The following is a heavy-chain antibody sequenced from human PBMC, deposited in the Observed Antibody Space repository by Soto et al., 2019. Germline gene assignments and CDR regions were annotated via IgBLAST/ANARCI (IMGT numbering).Heavy chain of an antibody. CDR3: ARWSGYADA. V-gene: IGHV3-23*01. J-gene: IGHJ4*02. CDR1: GFSFSTYS. D-gene: IGHD4-17*01. Sequence: GGSLRLSCAASGFSFSTYSMAWVRQAAGKGPQWVSGLSGGGANTFYIDSVRGRFTISVDNSKNTVYLQMDSLRADDTAVYYCARWSGYADAWGQGTLVIVSS. CDR2: LSGGGANT.